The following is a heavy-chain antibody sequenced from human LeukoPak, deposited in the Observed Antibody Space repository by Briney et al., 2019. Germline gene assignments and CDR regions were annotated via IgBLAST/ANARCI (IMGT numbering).Heavy chain of an antibody. V-gene: IGHV3-74*01. CDR3: TRGGEEPFDY. D-gene: IGHD3-10*01. CDR2: INVEGTTT. CDR1: GFTFTRFW. J-gene: IGHJ4*02. Sequence: PGGSLRLSCAGSGFTFTRFWMHWVRQAPGKGLVWVSRINVEGTTTTYADSVEGRFTIPRDENTLYLQMNHLRVDDTAVYYCTRGGEEPFDYWGQGTLVTVSS.